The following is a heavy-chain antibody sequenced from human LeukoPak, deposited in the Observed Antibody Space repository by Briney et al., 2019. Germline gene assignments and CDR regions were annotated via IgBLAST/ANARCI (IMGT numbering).Heavy chain of an antibody. CDR3: VTLVYGPDI. CDR1: GFTFTSDW. Sequence: GGSLRLSCAASGFTFTSDWMHWVRQVPGKGLEWVSHTNSDGSNTGYADYVKGRFTISRDNAKNTLYLQMSSLRGEDTAMYYCVTLVYGPDIWGQGTMVTVSS. D-gene: IGHD2-8*01. V-gene: IGHV3-74*01. CDR2: TNSDGSNT. J-gene: IGHJ3*02.